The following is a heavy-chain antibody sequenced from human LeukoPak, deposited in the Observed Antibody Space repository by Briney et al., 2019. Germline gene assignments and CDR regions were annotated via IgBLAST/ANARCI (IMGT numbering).Heavy chain of an antibody. CDR3: ARDPESSLLEIDY. V-gene: IGHV3-48*01. J-gene: IGHJ4*02. Sequence: GRALRLSCAASGFTFSSCGMHWVRQAPEKGLEWVSYISSSSSTIYYADSVKGRFTISRDNAKNSLYLQMNSLRAEDTAVYYCARDPESSLLEIDYWGQGTLVTVSS. D-gene: IGHD3-16*02. CDR2: ISSSSSTI. CDR1: GFTFSSCG.